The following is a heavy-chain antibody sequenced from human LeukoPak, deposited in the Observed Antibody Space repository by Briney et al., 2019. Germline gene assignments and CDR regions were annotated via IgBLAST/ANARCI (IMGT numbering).Heavy chain of an antibody. CDR3: ARDGLPAARDI. CDR2: INGDGSST. CDR1: GFIFSQFW. D-gene: IGHD6-6*01. Sequence: GGSLRLSCAGSGFIFSQFWMQWVRQVPGKGLVWVSRINGDGSSTSYADSVKGRFTISRDNAKSTLYLQMNSLRAEDTAVYYCARDGLPAARDIWGQGTMVTVSS. V-gene: IGHV3-74*01. J-gene: IGHJ3*02.